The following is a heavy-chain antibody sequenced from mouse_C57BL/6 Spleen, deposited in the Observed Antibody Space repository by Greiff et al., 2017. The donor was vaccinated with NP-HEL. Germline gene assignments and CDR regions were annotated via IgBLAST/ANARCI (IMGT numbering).Heavy chain of an antibody. J-gene: IGHJ4*01. V-gene: IGHV1-80*01. Sequence: VQLQQSGAELVKPGASVKISCKASGYAFSSYWMNWVKQRPGKGLEWIGQIYPGDGDTNYNGKFKGKATLTADKSSSTAYMQLSSLTSEDSAVYCCARSGGWLTAMDYWGQGTSVTVSS. D-gene: IGHD2-3*01. CDR1: GYAFSSYW. CDR2: IYPGDGDT. CDR3: ARSGGWLTAMDY.